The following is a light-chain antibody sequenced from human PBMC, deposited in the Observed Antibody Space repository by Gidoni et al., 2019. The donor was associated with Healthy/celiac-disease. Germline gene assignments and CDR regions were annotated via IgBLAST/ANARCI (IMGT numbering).Light chain of an antibody. J-gene: IGKJ5*01. CDR3: QQFNSYSSIT. V-gene: IGKV1-13*02. CDR2: DAS. Sequence: AIQLTQSPSSLSASVGDRVTITCRASQGISSALAWYQQKPGKAPKLLIYDASSLESGVPSRFSGSGSGTDFTLTISSLQPEDCATYYCQQFNSYSSITFGQGTRLEIK. CDR1: QGISSA.